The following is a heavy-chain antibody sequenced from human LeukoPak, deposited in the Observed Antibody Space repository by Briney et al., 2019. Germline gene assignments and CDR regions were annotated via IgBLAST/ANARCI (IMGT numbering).Heavy chain of an antibody. CDR1: GFTFSTFA. CDR3: ATYRQVLLPFES. CDR2: TFPSGGEI. J-gene: IGHJ4*02. V-gene: IGHV3-23*01. D-gene: IGHD2-8*02. Sequence: GGSLRLSCAASGFTFSTFAMIWVRQPPGKGLEWVSSTFPSGGEIHYADSVRGRFTISRDNPKSTLSLQMNSLRAEDTAIYYCATYRQVLLPFESWGQGTLVTVSS.